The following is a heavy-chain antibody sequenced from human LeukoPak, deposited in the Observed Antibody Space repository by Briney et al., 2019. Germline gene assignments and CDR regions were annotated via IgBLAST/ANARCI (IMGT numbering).Heavy chain of an antibody. Sequence: PSQTLSLTCTVSGGSLSIGGYYWSWIRQHPGKGLEWLGYISYSGVSHYNSSLKSRVAISVDTSNNQFSLKLNSVTAADTAVYYCARVGRITMIGLDYWGQGTLVTVSS. CDR2: ISYSGVS. CDR3: ARVGRITMIGLDY. J-gene: IGHJ4*02. V-gene: IGHV4-31*03. CDR1: GGSLSIGGYY. D-gene: IGHD3-22*01.